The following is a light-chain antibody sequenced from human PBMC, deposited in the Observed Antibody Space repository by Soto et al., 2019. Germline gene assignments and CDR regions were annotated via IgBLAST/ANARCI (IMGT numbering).Light chain of an antibody. CDR2: GAS. J-gene: IGKJ1*01. CDR3: QQYGSSSTWT. V-gene: IGKV3-15*01. CDR1: QSVSSN. Sequence: EIVMTQSPANLSVSPGERATLSCRASQSVSSNLAWYQQKPGQGPRLLIYGASTRATGIPARFSGSGSGTEFTLTISSLQSEDFAVYYCQQYGSSSTWTFGQGTKVEIK.